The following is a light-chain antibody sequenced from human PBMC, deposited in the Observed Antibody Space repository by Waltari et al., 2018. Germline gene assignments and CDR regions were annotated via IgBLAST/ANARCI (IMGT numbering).Light chain of an antibody. CDR3: ASYTSSSNYV. CDR2: DVT. J-gene: IGLJ1*01. V-gene: IGLV2-14*03. Sequence: HQHPMKAPNLIIFDVTGRPSGISARFSGSKSGNTASLTISGLQSDDEADYYCASYTSSSNYVFGSGTTVTV.